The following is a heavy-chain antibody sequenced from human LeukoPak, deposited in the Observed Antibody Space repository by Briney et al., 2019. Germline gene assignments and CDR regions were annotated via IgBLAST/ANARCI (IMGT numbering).Heavy chain of an antibody. V-gene: IGHV4-30-2*01. CDR1: GGSISSGGYY. Sequence: SETLSLTCTVSGGSISSGGYYWSWIRQPPGKGLEWIGYIYHSGSTYYNPSLKSRVTISVDRSKNQFSLKLSSVTAADTAVYYCARESSATIKVPPQANWFDPWGQGTLVTVSS. CDR3: ARESSATIKVPPQANWFDP. D-gene: IGHD5-12*01. J-gene: IGHJ5*02. CDR2: IYHSGST.